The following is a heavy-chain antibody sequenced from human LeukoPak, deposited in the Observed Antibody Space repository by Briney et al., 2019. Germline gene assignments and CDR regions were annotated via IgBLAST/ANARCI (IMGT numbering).Heavy chain of an antibody. CDR1: GGSISSGGYY. CDR3: ARDGDTAIQGYFDY. J-gene: IGHJ4*02. Sequence: PSQTLSLTCTVSGGSISSGGYYWSWTRQHPGKGLEWIGYIYYSGSTYYNPSLKSRVTISVDTSKNQFSLKLSSVTAADTAVYYCARDGDTAIQGYFDYWGQGTLVTVSS. CDR2: IYYSGST. V-gene: IGHV4-31*03. D-gene: IGHD5-18*01.